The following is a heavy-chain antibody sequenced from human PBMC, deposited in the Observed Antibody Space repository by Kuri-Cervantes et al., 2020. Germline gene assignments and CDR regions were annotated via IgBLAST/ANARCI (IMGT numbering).Heavy chain of an antibody. Sequence: GESLKISCAASGFTFNRYNMNWVRQAPGMGLEWVSSISHSGSHIYFADSVKGRFTISRDNAKNSLYLQMNNLRAEDTAVYFCAREVDYYDSSGYYLDFWGQGTVVTVSS. D-gene: IGHD3-22*01. J-gene: IGHJ4*02. CDR2: ISHSGSHI. CDR3: AREVDYYDSSGYYLDF. CDR1: GFTFNRYN. V-gene: IGHV3-21*01.